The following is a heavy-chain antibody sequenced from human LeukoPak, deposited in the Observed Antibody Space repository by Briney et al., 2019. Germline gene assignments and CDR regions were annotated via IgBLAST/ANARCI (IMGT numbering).Heavy chain of an antibody. CDR3: AKEYGLYSGSPGGPFDY. CDR1: GFTFSSYA. J-gene: IGHJ4*02. CDR2: ISGSGGST. V-gene: IGHV3-23*01. D-gene: IGHD1-26*01. Sequence: GGSLRLSCAASGFTFSSYAMSWVRQAPGKGLEWVSAISGSGGSTYYADSVKGRFTISRDNSKNTLYLQMNSLRAEDTAVYYCAKEYGLYSGSPGGPFDYWGQGTLVTVSS.